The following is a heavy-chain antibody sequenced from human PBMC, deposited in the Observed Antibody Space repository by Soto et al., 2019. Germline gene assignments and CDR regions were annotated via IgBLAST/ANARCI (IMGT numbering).Heavy chain of an antibody. CDR3: AKASYNWNYAYYMDV. D-gene: IGHD1-20*01. CDR2: ISYDGSNK. Sequence: PGGSLRLSCAASGFTFSSYGMHWVRQAPGKGLEWVAVISYDGSNKYYADSVKGRFTISRDNSKNTLYLQMNSLRAEDTAVYYCAKASYNWNYAYYMDVWGKGTTVTVSS. CDR1: GFTFSSYG. V-gene: IGHV3-30*18. J-gene: IGHJ6*03.